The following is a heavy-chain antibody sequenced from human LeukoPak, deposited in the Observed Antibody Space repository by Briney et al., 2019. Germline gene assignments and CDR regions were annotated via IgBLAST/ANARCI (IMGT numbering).Heavy chain of an antibody. V-gene: IGHV3-30-3*01. J-gene: IGHJ4*02. CDR2: ISYDGSNK. CDR1: GFTFSSYA. Sequence: GSLRLSCAASGFTFSSYAMHWVRQAPGKGLEWVAVISYDGSNKYYADSVKGRFTISRDNSKNTLYLQMNSLRAEDTAAYYCARGSSGWSLEVLNFDYWGQGTLVTVSS. CDR3: ARGSSGWSLEVLNFDY. D-gene: IGHD6-19*01.